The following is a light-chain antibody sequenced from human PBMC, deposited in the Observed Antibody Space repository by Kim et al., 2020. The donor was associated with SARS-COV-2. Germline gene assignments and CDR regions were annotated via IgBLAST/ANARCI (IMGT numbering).Light chain of an antibody. CDR2: LNSDGSH. CDR3: QTWRTVVL. J-gene: IGLJ2*01. V-gene: IGLV4-69*01. CDR1: SGHSSYA. Sequence: QLVLPQSPSASASLGASVKLTCTLSSGHSSYAIAWHQQQPEKGPRYLMKLNSDGSHSKGDGIPDRFSGSSSGAERYLTISSLQSEDEADYYCQTWRTVVLICGWAQLTVL.